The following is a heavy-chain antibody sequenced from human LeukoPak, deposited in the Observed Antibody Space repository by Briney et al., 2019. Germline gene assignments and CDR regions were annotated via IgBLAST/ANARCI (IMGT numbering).Heavy chain of an antibody. D-gene: IGHD3-22*01. CDR3: ARDQGLSYDSSGYPHAFDI. CDR2: IIPIFGTA. CDR1: GGTSSSYA. Sequence: SVKVSCKASGGTSSSYAISWVRQAPGQGLEWMGGIIPIFGTANYAQKFQGRVTITADESTSTAYMELSSLRSEDTAVYYCARDQGLSYDSSGYPHAFDIWGQGTMVTVSS. J-gene: IGHJ3*02. V-gene: IGHV1-69*13.